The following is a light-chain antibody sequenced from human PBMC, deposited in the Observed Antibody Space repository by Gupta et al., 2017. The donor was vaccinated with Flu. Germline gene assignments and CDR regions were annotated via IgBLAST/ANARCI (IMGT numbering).Light chain of an antibody. CDR2: LES. V-gene: IGKV2-28*01. CDR3: MQDLQTPYT. J-gene: IGKJ2*01. CDR1: QSLLHSSCYEH. Sequence: DIVMTQSPPSLPVAPGEPASISCRSSQSLLHSSCYEHLDWYLQKPGQSQQLLIYLESSRASGVPDRFSGSGSGTDFTLKISRVEAEDVGVYYCMQDLQTPYTFGQGTKLEIK.